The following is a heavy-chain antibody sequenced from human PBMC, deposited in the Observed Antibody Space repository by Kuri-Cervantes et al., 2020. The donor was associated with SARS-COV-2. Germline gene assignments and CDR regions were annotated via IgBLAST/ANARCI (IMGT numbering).Heavy chain of an antibody. J-gene: IGHJ6*03. Sequence: ASVKVSCKASGYTFTSYYMHWVRQAPGQGLEWMGIINPSGGSTSYAQKLQGRVTMTTDTSTSTAYMELRSLRSDDTAVYYCARGLIHGYYYYYMDVWGQGTTVTVSS. D-gene: IGHD3-16*01. V-gene: IGHV1-46*01. CDR3: ARGLIHGYYYYYMDV. CDR1: GYTFTSYY. CDR2: INPSGGST.